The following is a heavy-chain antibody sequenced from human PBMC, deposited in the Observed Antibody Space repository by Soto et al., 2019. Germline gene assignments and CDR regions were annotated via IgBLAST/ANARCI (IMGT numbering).Heavy chain of an antibody. V-gene: IGHV1-69*13. J-gene: IGHJ6*02. CDR3: ARDRSFAGITITIYSYNGMDV. CDR2: IIPIFGTA. D-gene: IGHD1-7*01. Sequence: GASVKVSCKASGGTFSSYAISWVRQAPGQGLEWMGGIIPIFGTANYAQKFQGRVTITADESTSTAYMELSSLRSEDTAVYYCARDRSFAGITITIYSYNGMDVRGPGPTVSV. CDR1: GGTFSSYA.